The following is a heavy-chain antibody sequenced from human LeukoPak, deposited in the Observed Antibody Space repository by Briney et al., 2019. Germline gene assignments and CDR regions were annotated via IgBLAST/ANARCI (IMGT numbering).Heavy chain of an antibody. J-gene: IGHJ5*02. V-gene: IGHV6-1*01. Sequence: SQTLSLTCAISGDSVYSSSGAWNWVRQSPSRGLEWLARTYYRSKWYNDYAVSVKSRITITRDTSKNQFSLQLNSVTPEDTAIYYCARDTGGGGFDPWGQGTLVTVSS. CDR1: GDSVYSSSGA. CDR2: TYYRSKWYN. D-gene: IGHD3-16*01. CDR3: ARDTGGGGFDP.